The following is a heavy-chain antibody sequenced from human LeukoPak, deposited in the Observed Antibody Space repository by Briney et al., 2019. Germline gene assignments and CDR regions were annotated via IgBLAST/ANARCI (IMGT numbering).Heavy chain of an antibody. CDR3: ASSIAAAGVFDY. CDR2: SITNSGGT. CDR1: VYTFTGHY. Sequence: ASVKVSCKASVYTFTGHYMHWVRHAPGEGLEWMGGSITNSGGTNYAEKFQGRVTMTRNTSISTTYMELSRLRSDDTAVYYCASSIAAAGVFDYWGQGNLVTVSS. D-gene: IGHD6-13*01. J-gene: IGHJ4*02. V-gene: IGHV1-2*02.